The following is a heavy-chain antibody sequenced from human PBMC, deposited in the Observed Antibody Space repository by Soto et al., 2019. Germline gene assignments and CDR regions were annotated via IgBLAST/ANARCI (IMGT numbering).Heavy chain of an antibody. Sequence: EVQLLESGGGLVQSGESLTLSCVASQFTFNIDAMTWVRQAPGKGLEWVSSMSGSGASIYYADSVKGRFTISRDESKKTLYLQMNSLRAEDTAVYWCARDNWNGAYYGLDVWGQGTTVTVS. CDR1: QFTFNIDA. CDR2: MSGSGASI. J-gene: IGHJ6*02. CDR3: ARDNWNGAYYGLDV. D-gene: IGHD1-20*01. V-gene: IGHV3-23*01.